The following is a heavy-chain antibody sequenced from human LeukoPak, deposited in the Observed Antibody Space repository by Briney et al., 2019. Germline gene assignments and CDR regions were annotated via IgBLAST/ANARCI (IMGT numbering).Heavy chain of an antibody. J-gene: IGHJ6*03. D-gene: IGHD2-15*01. V-gene: IGHV1-18*01. CDR3: ARDARRCSGGSCYSDYYYYYMDV. CDR2: ISAYNGNT. CDR1: GYTFTSYG. Sequence: ASVKVSCKASGYTFTSYGISWVRQAPGQGLEWMGWISAYNGNTNYAQKLQGRVTMTTDTSTSTAYMELRSLRSDDTAVYYCARDARRCSGGSCYSDYYYYYMDVWGKGTTVTISS.